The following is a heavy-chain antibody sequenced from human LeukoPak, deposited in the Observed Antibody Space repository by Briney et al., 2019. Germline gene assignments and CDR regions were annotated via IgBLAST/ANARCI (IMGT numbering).Heavy chain of an antibody. V-gene: IGHV3-21*01. J-gene: IGHJ4*02. CDR2: ISSSSSYI. D-gene: IGHD3-3*01. CDR3: ASGYDFWSGYPVGYFDY. Sequence: GGSLRLSCAASGFTFGSYSMNWVRQAPGKGLEWDSSISSSSSYIYYADSVKGRFTISRDNAKNSLYLQMNSLRAEDTAVYYCASGYDFWSGYPVGYFDYWGQGTLVTVSS. CDR1: GFTFGSYS.